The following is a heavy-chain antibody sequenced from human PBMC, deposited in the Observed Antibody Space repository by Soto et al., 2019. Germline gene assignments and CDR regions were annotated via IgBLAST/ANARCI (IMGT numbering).Heavy chain of an antibody. CDR1: GRSMSSNY. CDR3: ARAKVLRGVPTIDY. CDR2: VYHGGT. J-gene: IGHJ4*02. V-gene: IGHV4-59*01. Sequence: PSATTSLTCSVSGRSMSSNYWSWIRKSPDKGQEWLGYVYHGGTDYNPSLKTPATIFGDMSKKQFTLKLTSVTAADTAVYYCARAKVLRGVPTIDYWGQGLLVTVSS. D-gene: IGHD3-10*01.